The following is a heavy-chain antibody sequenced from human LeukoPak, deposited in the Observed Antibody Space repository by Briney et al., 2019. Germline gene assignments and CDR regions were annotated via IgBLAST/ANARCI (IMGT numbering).Heavy chain of an antibody. CDR2: INSDGSST. CDR3: AKSGTTVVTFIDY. V-gene: IGHV3-74*01. Sequence: PGGSLRLSCAASGFTFSSYWMHWVRQAPGKGLVWVSRINSDGSSTSYADSVKGRFTISRDNAKNTLYLQMNSLRAEDTAVYYCAKSGTTVVTFIDYWGQGTLVTVSS. J-gene: IGHJ4*02. CDR1: GFTFSSYW. D-gene: IGHD4-23*01.